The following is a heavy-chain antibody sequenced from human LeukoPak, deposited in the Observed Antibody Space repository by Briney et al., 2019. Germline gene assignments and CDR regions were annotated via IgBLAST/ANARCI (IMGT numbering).Heavy chain of an antibody. CDR2: IHPFNGNT. CDR3: ARYCSRTSCYEISDYYGMDV. D-gene: IGHD2-2*01. Sequence: ASVKVSCRTSGYTFTNYGINWVRQAPGQGLEWMGWIHPFNGNTNYAQKVQGRVTMTTDTSTSTAYLDLRSLRSDDTAVYYCARYCSRTSCYEISDYYGMDVWGQGTTVTVSS. V-gene: IGHV1-18*01. J-gene: IGHJ6*02. CDR1: GYTFTNYG.